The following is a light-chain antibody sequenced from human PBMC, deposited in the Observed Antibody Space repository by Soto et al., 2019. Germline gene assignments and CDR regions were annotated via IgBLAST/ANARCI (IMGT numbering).Light chain of an antibody. V-gene: IGLV2-23*01. CDR1: SGDVLSYDG. Sequence: QSVLTQPASVSGSPGQSITISCTGPSGDVLSYDGVSWYQHHPGKVPKLLIYEGTKRPSGVSDRFSGPKSGHMASLTISGLQAEDEADYYCCLYGYDNGRLFGGGTKLTVL. CDR3: CLYGYDNGRL. CDR2: EGT. J-gene: IGLJ2*01.